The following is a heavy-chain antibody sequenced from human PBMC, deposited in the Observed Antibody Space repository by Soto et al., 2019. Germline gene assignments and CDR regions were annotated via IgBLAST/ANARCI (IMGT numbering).Heavy chain of an antibody. J-gene: IGHJ4*02. V-gene: IGHV4-34*01. CDR3: ARGFKRDIVATIGVDY. D-gene: IGHD5-12*01. Sequence: PSENLSLTFAVYGWSFSGYFWGWIRQPPGKGLEWIGEINHSGSTNYNPSLKSRVTVSVDTSKNQFSLKLSSVTAADTAVYYCARGFKRDIVATIGVDYWGQGTPVTVSS. CDR1: GWSFSGYF. CDR2: INHSGST.